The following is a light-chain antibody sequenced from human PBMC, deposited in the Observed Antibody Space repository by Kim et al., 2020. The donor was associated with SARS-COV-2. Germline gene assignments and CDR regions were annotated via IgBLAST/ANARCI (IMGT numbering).Light chain of an antibody. J-gene: IGKJ2*01. CDR2: RAS. CDR3: QHYNGY. V-gene: IGKV1-5*03. CDR1: QSIDDW. Sequence: TQYAAVGDRVTITCRASQSIDDWLAWYQQKPGKAPKLLIYRASTLASGVPSRFSGSGSGTEFTLTISSLQPDDFAAYYCQHYNGYFGQGTKLEI.